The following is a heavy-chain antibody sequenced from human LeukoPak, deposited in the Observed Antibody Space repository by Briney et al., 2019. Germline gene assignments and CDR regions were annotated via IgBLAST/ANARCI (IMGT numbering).Heavy chain of an antibody. D-gene: IGHD2-2*01. CDR3: ARVLCLGYCSSTSWGSGFDP. J-gene: IGHJ5*02. Sequence: SETLSLTCTVSGGSISSSCWSWIRQPPGKGLEWVGYVHHSGSTDYNPSLKSRVTISLDTSKNQFSLKLSSVTAADTAVYYCARVLCLGYCSSTSWGSGFDPWGQGTLVTVSS. CDR1: GGSISSSC. CDR2: VHHSGST. V-gene: IGHV4-59*01.